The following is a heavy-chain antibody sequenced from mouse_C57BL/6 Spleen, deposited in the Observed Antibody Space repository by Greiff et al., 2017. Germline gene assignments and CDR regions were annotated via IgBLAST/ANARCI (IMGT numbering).Heavy chain of an antibody. J-gene: IGHJ4*01. CDR1: GYTFTSYW. D-gene: IGHD2-3*01. V-gene: IGHV1-64*01. CDR2: IHPNSGST. CDR3: ARSGGGYFYAMDY. Sequence: QVQLKQPGAELVKPGASVKLSCKASGYTFTSYWMHWVKQRPGQGLEWIGMIHPNSGSTNYNEKFKSKATLTVDKSSSTAYMQLSSRTSEDSAVYYCARSGGGYFYAMDYWGQGTSVTVSS.